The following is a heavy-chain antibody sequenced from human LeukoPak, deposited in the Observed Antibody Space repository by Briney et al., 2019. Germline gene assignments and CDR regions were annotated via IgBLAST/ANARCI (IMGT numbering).Heavy chain of an antibody. CDR2: ISSSGSTM. J-gene: IGHJ4*02. Sequence: GGSLRLSCAASGFTFSDYYMSWIRQAPGKGLEWVSYISSSGSTMYYADSVKGRFTISRDNAKNSLYLQMNSLRAEDTAVYYCAIAPVVVVAATDYWGQGTLVTVSS. V-gene: IGHV3-11*04. D-gene: IGHD2-15*01. CDR1: GFTFSDYY. CDR3: AIAPVVVVAATDY.